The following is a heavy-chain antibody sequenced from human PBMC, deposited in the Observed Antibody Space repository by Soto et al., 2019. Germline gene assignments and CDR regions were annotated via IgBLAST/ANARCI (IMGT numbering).Heavy chain of an antibody. CDR3: AAGPAGYSSGWTADYYYGMDV. D-gene: IGHD6-19*01. CDR1: GFTFTSSA. CDR2: IVVGSGNT. J-gene: IGHJ6*02. Sequence: ASVKVSCKASGFTFTSSAVQWVRQARGQRLEWIGWIVVGSGNTNYAQKFQERVTITRDMSTSTAYMEPSSLRSEDTAVYYCAAGPAGYSSGWTADYYYGMDVWGQGTTVTVSS. V-gene: IGHV1-58*01.